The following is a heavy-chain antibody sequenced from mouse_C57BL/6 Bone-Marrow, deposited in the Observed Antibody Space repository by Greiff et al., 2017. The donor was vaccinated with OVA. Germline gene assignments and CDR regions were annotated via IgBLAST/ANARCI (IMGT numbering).Heavy chain of an antibody. Sequence: QVQLQQPGAELVKPGASVKLSCKASGYTFTSYWMHWVKQRPGQGLEWIGMIHPNSGSTNYNEKFKSKATLTVDTSSSTAYMQLSSLTSEDSAVYYCARKGANWDAMDYWGQGTSVTVSS. V-gene: IGHV1-64*01. J-gene: IGHJ4*01. CDR2: IHPNSGST. CDR1: GYTFTSYW. CDR3: ARKGANWDAMDY. D-gene: IGHD4-1*01.